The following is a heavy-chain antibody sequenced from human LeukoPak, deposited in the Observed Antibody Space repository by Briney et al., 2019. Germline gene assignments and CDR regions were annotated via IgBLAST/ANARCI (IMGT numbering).Heavy chain of an antibody. D-gene: IGHD1-26*01. CDR2: IKQDGSEK. CDR1: GFTFRSYW. V-gene: IGHV3-7*03. J-gene: IGHJ3*02. Sequence: PGGSLRLSCAASGFTFRSYWMSWVRQAPGKGLEWVANIKQDGSEKYYAYSVKGRFTISRDNAKNSLYLQMNSLRAEDMALYYCAKDIRRFPPVGATSAVAFDIWGQGTMVTVSS. CDR3: AKDIRRFPPVGATSAVAFDI.